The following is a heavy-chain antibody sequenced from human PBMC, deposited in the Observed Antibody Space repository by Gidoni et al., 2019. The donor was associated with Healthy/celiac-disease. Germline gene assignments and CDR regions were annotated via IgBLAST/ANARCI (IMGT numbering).Heavy chain of an antibody. CDR1: GFTFSSYA. Sequence: EVQLLESGGGLVQPGGSLRLSCAASGFTFSSYAMRWVRRAPGKGLEWVSAISGSGGSTYYADSVKGRFTISRDNSKNTLYLQMNSLRAEDTAVYYCAKEALHDSSGYYSYYFDYWGQGTLVTVSS. CDR3: AKEALHDSSGYYSYYFDY. V-gene: IGHV3-23*01. CDR2: ISGSGGST. J-gene: IGHJ4*02. D-gene: IGHD3-22*01.